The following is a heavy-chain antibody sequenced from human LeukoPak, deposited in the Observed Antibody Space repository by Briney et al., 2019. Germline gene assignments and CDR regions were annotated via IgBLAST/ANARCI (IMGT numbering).Heavy chain of an antibody. D-gene: IGHD4-17*01. J-gene: IGHJ4*02. CDR3: ARDIISSGSTATENFDY. CDR2: INPSGGST. V-gene: IGHV1-46*01. Sequence: ASVKVSCKASGYSFTSNYIHWVRQAPGQGLEWMGIINPSGGSTGYAQKFQGRVTLTRDTSTSTVYMELSSLRSEDTAVYYCARDIISSGSTATENFDYWGQGTLVTVSS. CDR1: GYSFTSNY.